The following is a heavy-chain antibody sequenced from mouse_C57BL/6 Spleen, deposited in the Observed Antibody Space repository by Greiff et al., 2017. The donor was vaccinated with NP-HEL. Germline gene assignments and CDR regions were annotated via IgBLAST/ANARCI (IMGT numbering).Heavy chain of an antibody. CDR2: IHPNSGST. J-gene: IGHJ3*01. CDR1: GYTFTSYW. CDR3: ARGNDYDVTPLFAY. V-gene: IGHV1-64*01. Sequence: QVQLQQPGAELVKPGASVKLSCKASGYTFTSYWMHWVKQRPGQGLEWIGMIHPNSGSTNYNEKFKSKATLTVDKSSSTAYMQLSSLTSEDSAVYYCARGNDYDVTPLFAYWGQGTLVTVSA. D-gene: IGHD2-4*01.